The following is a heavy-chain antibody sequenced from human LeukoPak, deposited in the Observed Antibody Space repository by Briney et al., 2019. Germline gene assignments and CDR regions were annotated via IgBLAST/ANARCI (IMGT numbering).Heavy chain of an antibody. CDR3: ARDTEGGSYFLNYFDY. Sequence: ASETLSLTCTVSGGSIGSSSYYWGWIRQPPGKGLEWIGSIYYGGSTYYNPSLKSRVTISVDTSKNQFSLKLSSVTAADTAVYYCARDTEGGSYFLNYFDYWGQGTLVTVSS. CDR1: GGSIGSSSYY. D-gene: IGHD1-26*01. V-gene: IGHV4-39*07. CDR2: IYYGGST. J-gene: IGHJ4*02.